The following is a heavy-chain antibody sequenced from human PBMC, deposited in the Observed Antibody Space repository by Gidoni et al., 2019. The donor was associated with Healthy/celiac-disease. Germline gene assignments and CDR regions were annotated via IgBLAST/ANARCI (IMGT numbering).Heavy chain of an antibody. Sequence: EVQLVESGGGLVQPGGSLRLSCAASGFTVSSNYMSWVRQAPGKGLEWVSVIYSGGSTYYADSVKGRFTISRHNSKNTLYLQMNSLRAEDTAVYYCARAYSSSYDAFDIWGQGTMVTVSS. D-gene: IGHD6-13*01. CDR3: ARAYSSSYDAFDI. V-gene: IGHV3-53*04. CDR1: GFTVSSNY. CDR2: IYSGGST. J-gene: IGHJ3*02.